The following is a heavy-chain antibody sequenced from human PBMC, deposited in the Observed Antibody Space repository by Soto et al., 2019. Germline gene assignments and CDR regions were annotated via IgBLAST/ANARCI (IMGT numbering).Heavy chain of an antibody. J-gene: IGHJ4*02. D-gene: IGHD2-2*01. CDR2: INGGGGTT. V-gene: IGHV3-23*01. Sequence: EVQLLESGGGLIQPGGSLRLSCTASGFTFSSYAMSWVRQAPGKGLEWVSSINGGGGTTNYADSVKGRFTISRDNSKNTMYLQMNSLRAEDTALYFCAKIICTTHCYDYWGQGTLVTVSS. CDR3: AKIICTTHCYDY. CDR1: GFTFSSYA.